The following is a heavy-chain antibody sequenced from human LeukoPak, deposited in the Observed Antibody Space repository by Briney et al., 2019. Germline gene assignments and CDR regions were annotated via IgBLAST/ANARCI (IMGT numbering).Heavy chain of an antibody. J-gene: IGHJ4*02. Sequence: GSLRLSCAASGFGFTTYWMTWVRQAPGKGLEWVSSISSSSSYIYYADSVKGRFTISRDNAKNSLYLQMNSLRAEDTAVYYCASHVNYYGSGSYPQGDYWGQGTLVTVSS. CDR3: ASHVNYYGSGSYPQGDY. D-gene: IGHD3-10*01. CDR1: GFGFTTYW. V-gene: IGHV3-21*01. CDR2: ISSSSSYI.